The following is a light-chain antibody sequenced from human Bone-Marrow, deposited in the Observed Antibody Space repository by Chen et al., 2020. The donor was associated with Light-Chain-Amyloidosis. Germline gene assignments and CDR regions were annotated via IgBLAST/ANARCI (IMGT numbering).Light chain of an antibody. V-gene: IGLV3-21*02. Sequence: SYVLTQPSSVSVAPGQTATIACGGNNIGSTSVHWYQQTPGQAPLLVVYDDSDRPSGIPERLSGSNSGNTATLTISRVEAGYEADDDCQMLDRSRDRPVFGGGTKRTVL. J-gene: IGLJ3*02. CDR3: QMLDRSRDRPV. CDR2: DDS. CDR1: NIGSTS.